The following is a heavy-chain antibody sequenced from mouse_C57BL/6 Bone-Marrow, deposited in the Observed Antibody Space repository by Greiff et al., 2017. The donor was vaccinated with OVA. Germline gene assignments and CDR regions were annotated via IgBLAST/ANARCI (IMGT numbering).Heavy chain of an antibody. V-gene: IGHV5-4*01. Sequence: EVMLVESGGGLVKPGGSLKLSCAASGFTFSSYAMSWVRQTPEKRLEWVATISDGGSYTYYPDNVKGRFTISRDNAKNNLDLQMSHLKSEDTAVYYCARDNYSNFCAMDDWGQGTSVTVSS. D-gene: IGHD2-5*01. J-gene: IGHJ4*01. CDR1: GFTFSSYA. CDR3: ARDNYSNFCAMDD. CDR2: ISDGGSYT.